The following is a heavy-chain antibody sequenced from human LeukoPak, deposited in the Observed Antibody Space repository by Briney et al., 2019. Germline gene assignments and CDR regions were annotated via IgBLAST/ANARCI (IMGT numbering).Heavy chain of an antibody. Sequence: GGSLRLSCAASGFTFDDYAMHWVRQAPGKGLEWVSGISWNSGSIGYADSVKGRFTISRDNAKNSLYLQMNSLRAEDTALYYCAKDIGVATRYYFDYWGQGTLVTVSS. D-gene: IGHD5-12*01. V-gene: IGHV3-9*01. CDR1: GFTFDDYA. J-gene: IGHJ4*02. CDR3: AKDIGVATRYYFDY. CDR2: ISWNSGSI.